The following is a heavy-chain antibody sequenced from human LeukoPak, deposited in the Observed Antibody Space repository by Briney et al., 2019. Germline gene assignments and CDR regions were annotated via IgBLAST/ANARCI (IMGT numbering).Heavy chain of an antibody. J-gene: IGHJ3*02. Sequence: KPSETLSLTCTVSGGSISSSSYYWGGIRQPPGKGLEWIGSIYYSGSTYYNPSLKSRVTISVDTSKNQFSLKLSSVTAAATAVYYCARPMPHNQYYYDSSGYRRGAFDIWGQGTMVTVSS. V-gene: IGHV4-39*01. CDR1: GGSISSSSYY. CDR3: ARPMPHNQYYYDSSGYRRGAFDI. D-gene: IGHD3-22*01. CDR2: IYYSGST.